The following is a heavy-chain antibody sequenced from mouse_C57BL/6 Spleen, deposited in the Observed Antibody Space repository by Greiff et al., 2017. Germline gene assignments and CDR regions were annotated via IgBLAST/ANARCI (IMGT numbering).Heavy chain of an antibody. CDR2: INPYNGGT. Sequence: EVQLQQSGPVLVKPGASVKMSCKASGYTFTDYYMNWVKQSHGKSLEWIGVINPYNGGTSYNQKFKGKATLTVDKSSSTAYMELNSLTSEDSAVYYCAREVLREIDYWGQGTTLTVSS. D-gene: IGHD1-1*01. CDR1: GYTFTDYY. CDR3: AREVLREIDY. J-gene: IGHJ2*01. V-gene: IGHV1-19*01.